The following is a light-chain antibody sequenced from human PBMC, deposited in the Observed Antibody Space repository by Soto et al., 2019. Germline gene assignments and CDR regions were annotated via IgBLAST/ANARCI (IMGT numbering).Light chain of an antibody. CDR2: DAT. V-gene: IGKV3-11*01. J-gene: IGKJ2*01. CDR3: QQRSNWPPYT. Sequence: EIVLTQSPVTLSLSPGERATLSCRASQSVSTYLAGYQQKPGQAPRLLIYDATNRATGIPARFSGSGSGTDFTLTISSLEPEDFAVYYCQQRSNWPPYTFGQGTKLEIK. CDR1: QSVSTY.